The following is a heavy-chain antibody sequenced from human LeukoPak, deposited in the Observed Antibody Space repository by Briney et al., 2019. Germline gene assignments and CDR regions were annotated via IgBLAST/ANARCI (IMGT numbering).Heavy chain of an antibody. V-gene: IGHV4-59*01. CDR2: IYYSGIT. CDR1: GRSISSYY. D-gene: IGHD3-10*01. Sequence: PSETLSLTCTVSGRSISSYYWSWIRQPPGKGLEWIGYIYYSGITNYNPSPKSRVTISVDTSKNQFSLKLSSVTAADTAVYYCARALLWFGEFPPHYMDVWGKGTTVTVSS. J-gene: IGHJ6*03. CDR3: ARALLWFGEFPPHYMDV.